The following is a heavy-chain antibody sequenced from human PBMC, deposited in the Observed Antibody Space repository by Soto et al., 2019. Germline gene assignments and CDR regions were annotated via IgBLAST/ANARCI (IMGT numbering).Heavy chain of an antibody. V-gene: IGHV6-1*01. J-gene: IGHJ6*03. CDR2: TYFRSRWYN. D-gene: IGHD5-12*01. Sequence: PSQTLSLTCAISCDSVSRNTAACHWIRQSPSRGLEWLGRTYFRSRWYNDYAVSVKSRITINADTSKNQFSLHLNSVSPEDTAVYYCARDLESGYSNYCSYMDVWGKGTTVPVSS. CDR3: ARDLESGYSNYCSYMDV. CDR1: CDSVSRNTAA.